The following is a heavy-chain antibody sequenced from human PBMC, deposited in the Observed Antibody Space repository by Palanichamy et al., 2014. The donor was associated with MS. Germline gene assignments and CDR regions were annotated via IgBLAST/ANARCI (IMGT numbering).Heavy chain of an antibody. Sequence: EVQLLQSGAEVKKPGESLKISCKGSGYSFPDYWIGWVRQMPGKGLEWMGIVFPRDHDTKHSPSFRGQVTISADKSINTAYLQWNNLKVSDTGMYYCASRYDSSGYYRFWGQGTLVTVSS. J-gene: IGHJ4*02. V-gene: IGHV5-51*01. CDR3: ASRYDSSGYYRF. CDR2: VFPRDHDT. D-gene: IGHD3-22*01. CDR1: GYSFPDYW.